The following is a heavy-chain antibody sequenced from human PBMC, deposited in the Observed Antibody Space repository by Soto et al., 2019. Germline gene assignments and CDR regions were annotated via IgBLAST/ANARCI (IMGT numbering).Heavy chain of an antibody. J-gene: IGHJ6*02. CDR1: GFTFTSSA. CDR2: IVVGSGNT. D-gene: IGHD4-17*01. CDR3: AAPDCGDYVEYYYYYGVDV. V-gene: IGHV1-58*01. Sequence: RASVKVSCKASGFTFTSSAVQWVRQARGQRLEWIGWIVVGSGNTNYAQKFQERVTITRGMSTSTADMELSSLRSEDTAVYYWAAPDCGDYVEYYYYYGVDVWGQGTTVTVSS.